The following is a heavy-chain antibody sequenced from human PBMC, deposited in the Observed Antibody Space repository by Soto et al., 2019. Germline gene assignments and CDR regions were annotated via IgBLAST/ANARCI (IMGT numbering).Heavy chain of an antibody. J-gene: IGHJ6*02. CDR1: GYTFTSYA. D-gene: IGHD6-6*01. V-gene: IGHV1-3*01. CDR3: ARAYSSSHDTMGGMDV. CDR2: INAGNGNT. Sequence: ASVKVSCKASGYTFTSYAMHWVRQAPGQRLEWMGWINAGNGNTKYSQKFQGRVTITRDTSASTAYMELSSLRSEDTAVYYCARAYSSSHDTMGGMDVWGQGTTVTVSS.